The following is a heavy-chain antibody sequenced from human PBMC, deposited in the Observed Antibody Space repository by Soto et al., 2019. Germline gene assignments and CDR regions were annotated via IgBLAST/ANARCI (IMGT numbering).Heavy chain of an antibody. V-gene: IGHV3-23*01. CDR1: GFTFSSFA. D-gene: IGHD3-3*02. Sequence: EVQLLESGGGLLQPGGCLRLSCAASGFTFSSFALSWVRQAPGKGLEWVSSISGSGGSTYYADSVKGRFTISRDNSKNALFMHMNSLRVEDTAVYFCAKERRTYGGSRDPFDSWGQGTLVTVSS. J-gene: IGHJ4*02. CDR3: AKERRTYGGSRDPFDS. CDR2: ISGSGGST.